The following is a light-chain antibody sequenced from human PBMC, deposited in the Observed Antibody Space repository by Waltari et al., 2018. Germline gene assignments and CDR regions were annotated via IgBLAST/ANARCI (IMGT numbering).Light chain of an antibody. CDR2: GAS. V-gene: IGKV1-39*01. CDR3: QHSYNTPRT. Sequence: DIQLTQSPSSLSASVGDTVSIPCRASQSTSTYLNWYQKKPGKAPQLLIYGASKLQSGVPPRFSGSGSGAEFTHTINSLQPEDFATYCCQHSYNTPRTFDQGTKVEIK. J-gene: IGKJ1*01. CDR1: QSTSTY.